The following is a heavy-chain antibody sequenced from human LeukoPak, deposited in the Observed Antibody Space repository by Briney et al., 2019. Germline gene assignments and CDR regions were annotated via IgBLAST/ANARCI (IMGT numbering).Heavy chain of an antibody. D-gene: IGHD6-13*01. Sequence: ASVKVSCKASGYTFTSYAMHWVRQAPGQRLEWMGWINAGNGNTKYSQKFQGRVTITTDESTSTAYMELSSLRSEDTAVYYCARDRGRIAAAGQYYFDYWGQGTLVTVSS. CDR3: ARDRGRIAAAGQYYFDY. CDR1: GYTFTSYA. J-gene: IGHJ4*02. V-gene: IGHV1-3*01. CDR2: INAGNGNT.